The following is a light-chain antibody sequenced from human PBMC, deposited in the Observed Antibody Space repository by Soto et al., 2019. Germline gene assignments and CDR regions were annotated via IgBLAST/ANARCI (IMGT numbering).Light chain of an antibody. V-gene: IGLV1-44*01. CDR2: SNY. CDR3: ATWDDSLNGYV. Sequence: SVLTQPPSASGTPGQRVTISCSGSSSNIGSNAVNWYQHLPGTAPKLLIYSNYQRPSGVPDRFSGSKSGISASLAISGLQSGDEADYYCATWDDSLNGYVFGTGTKVTVL. J-gene: IGLJ1*01. CDR1: SSNIGSNA.